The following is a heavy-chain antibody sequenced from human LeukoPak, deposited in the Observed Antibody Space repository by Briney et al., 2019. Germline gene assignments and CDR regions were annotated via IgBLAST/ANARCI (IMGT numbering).Heavy chain of an antibody. D-gene: IGHD5-18*01. V-gene: IGHV3-23*01. J-gene: IGHJ4*02. CDR3: AKEAEWGIQLWFDY. CDR1: GFTFSSYA. Sequence: GGSLRLSCAASGFTFSSYAISWVRQAPGKGLEWVSAISGSGGSTYYAGSVKGRFTISRDNSKNTLYLQMNNLRAEDTAVYYCAKEAEWGIQLWFDYWGQGTLVTVSS. CDR2: ISGSGGST.